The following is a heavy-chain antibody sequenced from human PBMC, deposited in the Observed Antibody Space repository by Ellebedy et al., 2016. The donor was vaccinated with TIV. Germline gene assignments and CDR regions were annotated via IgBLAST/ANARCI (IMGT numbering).Heavy chain of an antibody. CDR2: IYYSGST. V-gene: IGHV4-61*01. CDR3: ARTRANQWLNPKYFDY. J-gene: IGHJ4*02. CDR1: GGSVSNGSYY. Sequence: SETLSLXCTVSGGSVSNGSYYWSWIRQPPGKGLEWIGYIYYSGSTNYNPSLKSRVTISVDTSKNQFSLKLSSVTAADTAVYYCARTRANQWLNPKYFDYWGQGTLVTVSS. D-gene: IGHD6-19*01.